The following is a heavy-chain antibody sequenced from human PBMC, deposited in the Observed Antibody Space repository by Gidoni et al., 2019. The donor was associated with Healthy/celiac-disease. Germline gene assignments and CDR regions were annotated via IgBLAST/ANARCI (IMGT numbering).Heavy chain of an antibody. Sequence: QVQLQESVPGLVTPSEPLSLPCTVSGGSVSSGRYYWSWIRQPPGKGLEWIGYIYYSGSTNYNPSLKSRVTISVDTSKNQFSLKLSSVTAADTAVYYCATDSLEWFGDAFDIWGQGTMVTVSS. J-gene: IGHJ3*02. V-gene: IGHV4-61*01. CDR1: GGSVSSGRYY. CDR2: IYYSGST. D-gene: IGHD3-3*01. CDR3: ATDSLEWFGDAFDI.